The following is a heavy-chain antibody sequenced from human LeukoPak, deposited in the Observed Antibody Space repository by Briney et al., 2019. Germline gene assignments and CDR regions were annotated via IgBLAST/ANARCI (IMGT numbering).Heavy chain of an antibody. CDR2: IYDRGPA. D-gene: IGHD3-10*01. CDR1: GGAITSGGYS. V-gene: IGHV4-30-2*01. J-gene: IGHJ5*01. CDR3: ARSRQASGLFGS. Sequence: SETLSLTCTVPGGAITSGGYSWNWIRQPPGKGLEWIGCIYDRGPAYYNPSLKSRFTISVDRPKNQFFLNVTSLTAADTAVYCCARSRQASGLFGSWGQGTLVVVSS.